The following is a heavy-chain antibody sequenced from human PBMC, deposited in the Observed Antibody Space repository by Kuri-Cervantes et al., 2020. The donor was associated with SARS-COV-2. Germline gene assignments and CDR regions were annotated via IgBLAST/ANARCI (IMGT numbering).Heavy chain of an antibody. V-gene: IGHV4-34*01. CDR3: ARVIAVASVVWFDP. D-gene: IGHD6-19*01. CDR1: GGSFSGYY. Sequence: SQTLSLTCAVYGGSFSGYYWSWIRQPPGKGLEWIGEINHSGSTNYNPSLKSRVTISVDTSKNQFSLKLSPVTAADTAVYYCARVIAVASVVWFDPWGQGTLVTVSS. CDR2: INHSGST. J-gene: IGHJ5*02.